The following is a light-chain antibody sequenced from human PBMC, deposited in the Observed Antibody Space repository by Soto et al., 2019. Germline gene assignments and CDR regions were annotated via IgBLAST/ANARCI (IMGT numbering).Light chain of an antibody. CDR1: QSVSSSY. CDR2: GAS. CDR3: HQYGDSPL. V-gene: IGKV3-20*01. J-gene: IGKJ3*01. Sequence: EVVLTQSAGALSLTTRERATLSCRASQSVSSSYLAWYQQKPGQAPRLLIYGASIRATGIPDRFGGSGSGTDFTLTISRLEPEDFAVYYCHQYGDSPLFGPGTKVAIK.